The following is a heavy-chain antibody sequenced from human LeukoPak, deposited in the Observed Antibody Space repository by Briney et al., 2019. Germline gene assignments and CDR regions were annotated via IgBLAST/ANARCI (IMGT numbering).Heavy chain of an antibody. V-gene: IGHV3-21*01. CDR2: ISSSSYI. D-gene: IGHD6-13*01. Sequence: PGGSLRLSCAASGFTFSSYAMSWVRQAPGKGLEWVSSISSSSYIYYADSVKGRFTISRDNAKNSLYLQMNSLRAEDTAVYYCAKDVSSWNPFGCDYWGQGTLVTVSS. CDR3: AKDVSSWNPFGCDY. J-gene: IGHJ4*02. CDR1: GFTFSSYA.